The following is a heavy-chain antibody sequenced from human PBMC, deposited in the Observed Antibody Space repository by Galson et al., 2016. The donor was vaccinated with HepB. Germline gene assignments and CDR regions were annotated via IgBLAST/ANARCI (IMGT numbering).Heavy chain of an antibody. D-gene: IGHD2/OR15-2a*01. V-gene: IGHV1-18*01. J-gene: IGHJ4*02. CDR3: ARDTSNI. CDR1: GYTFVNYG. CDR2: ISAYNGNT. Sequence: SVKVSCKASGYTFVNYGINWVRQAPGQGLEWMGWISAYNGNTKYAQKFQDRVTMTTDISTSTAYMELRSLRSDDTAVYYCARDTSNIWGQGTLVTVSP.